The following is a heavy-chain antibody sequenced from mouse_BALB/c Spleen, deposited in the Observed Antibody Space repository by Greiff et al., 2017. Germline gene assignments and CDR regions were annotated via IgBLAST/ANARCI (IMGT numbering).Heavy chain of an antibody. J-gene: IGHJ1*01. D-gene: IGHD2-3*01. V-gene: IGHV14-3*02. Sequence: VQLQQSGAELVKPGASVKLSCTASGFNIKDTYMHWVKQRPEQGLEWIGRIDPANGNTKYDPKFQGKSTITADTSSNTAYLQLSSLTSEDTAVYYCARPIDGYYWYFDVWGAGTTVTVSS. CDR3: ARPIDGYYWYFDV. CDR1: GFNIKDTY. CDR2: IDPANGNT.